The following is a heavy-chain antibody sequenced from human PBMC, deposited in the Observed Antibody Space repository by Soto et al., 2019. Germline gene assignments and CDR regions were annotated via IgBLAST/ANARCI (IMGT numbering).Heavy chain of an antibody. CDR2: ISGRGTNT. CDR1: GSISTTTP. V-gene: IGHV3-23*01. J-gene: IGHJ4*02. CDR3: ETSFRYFDN. Sequence: HPGGSLRLSCAASGSISTTTPLSWVRQAPGKGLEWVSTISGRGTNTYYADSVKGRFIISRDNLKNTVNLQMNGLGVEDTAIYYCETSFRYFDNWGQGTRVTVSS.